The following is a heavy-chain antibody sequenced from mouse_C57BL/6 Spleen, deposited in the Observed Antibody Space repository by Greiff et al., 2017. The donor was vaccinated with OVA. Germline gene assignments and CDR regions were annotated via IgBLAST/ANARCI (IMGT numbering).Heavy chain of an antibody. D-gene: IGHD2-4*01. CDR1: GYAFSSSW. CDR3: ARWGDYDGGFDY. J-gene: IGHJ2*01. CDR2: IYPGDGDT. Sequence: SGPELVKPGASVKISCKASGYAFSSSWTNWVKQRPGKGLEWSGRIYPGDGDTNYHGKFKGKATLTADKSSSTAYMQLSSLTSEDSAVYFCARWGDYDGGFDYWGQGTTLTVSS. V-gene: IGHV1-82*01.